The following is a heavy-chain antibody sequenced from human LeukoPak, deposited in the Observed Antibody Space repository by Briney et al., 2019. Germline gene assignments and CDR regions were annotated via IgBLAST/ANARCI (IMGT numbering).Heavy chain of an antibody. Sequence: ASVKVSCKASGYTFSGYYIHWVRQGPGQGLEWMGWVNPNSGTDYAQNFQGRVTMTRDTSISTAYMELSRLRSDDTAVYYCAREEQHQRGRHFEYWGQGTLVTVSS. CDR3: AREEQHQRGRHFEY. CDR2: VNPNSGT. D-gene: IGHD6-13*01. CDR1: GYTFSGYY. J-gene: IGHJ4*02. V-gene: IGHV1-2*02.